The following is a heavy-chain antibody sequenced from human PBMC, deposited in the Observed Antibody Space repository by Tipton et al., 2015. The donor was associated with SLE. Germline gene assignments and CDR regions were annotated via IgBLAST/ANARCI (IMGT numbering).Heavy chain of an antibody. CDR2: TYYSGST. D-gene: IGHD3-22*01. J-gene: IGHJ4*02. CDR1: GGSISSHY. Sequence: TLSLTCTVSGGSISSHYWSWIRQPPGKGLEWIGYTYYSGSTNYNPSLKSRVTISVDTSKNQFSLKLSSVTAADTAVYYCASLRDSSGYYSGYWGQGTLVTVSS. V-gene: IGHV4-59*07. CDR3: ASLRDSSGYYSGY.